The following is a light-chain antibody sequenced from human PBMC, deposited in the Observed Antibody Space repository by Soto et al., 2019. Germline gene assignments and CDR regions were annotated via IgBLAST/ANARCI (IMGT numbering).Light chain of an antibody. J-gene: IGLJ3*02. CDR2: DVS. Sequence: QSALTQPASVSGSPGQSITISCTGTSSDVGDHNYVSWYQQQPGKAPKLMIYDVSNRPSGVSNRFSGSKSGNTASLTISGLQAEDEADYYCSSYTTSRTVMFGGGTKLTVL. V-gene: IGLV2-14*03. CDR3: SSYTTSRTVM. CDR1: SSDVGDHNY.